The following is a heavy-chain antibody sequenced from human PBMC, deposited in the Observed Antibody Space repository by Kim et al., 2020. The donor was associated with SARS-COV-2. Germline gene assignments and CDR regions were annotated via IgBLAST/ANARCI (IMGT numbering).Heavy chain of an antibody. V-gene: IGHV3-23*01. J-gene: IGHJ6*03. D-gene: IGHD4-4*01. Sequence: VKGRFTICRDNTKNTLYLQKNNLRAEDTAVYYCAKTGPTVSVTPYYYMDVWGKGTTVTVSS. CDR3: AKTGPTVSVTPYYYMDV.